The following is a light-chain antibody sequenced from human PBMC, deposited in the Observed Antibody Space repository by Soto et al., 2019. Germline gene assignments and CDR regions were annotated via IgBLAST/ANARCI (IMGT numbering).Light chain of an antibody. Sequence: DIQMTQSPSSVSASVGDRVSITCRASQGISNCLAWYQQKPGRAPKLLIYTGSSLQSGVPSRFSGTGSRTDFTLTISSLQPEDVATYYCQQANSFPLTFGGGTKVEIK. V-gene: IGKV1-12*01. CDR1: QGISNC. CDR3: QQANSFPLT. CDR2: TGS. J-gene: IGKJ4*01.